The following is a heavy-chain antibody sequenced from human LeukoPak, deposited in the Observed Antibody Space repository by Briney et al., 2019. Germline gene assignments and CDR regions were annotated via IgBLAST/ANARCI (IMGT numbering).Heavy chain of an antibody. CDR1: GITLSNYV. J-gene: IGHJ4*02. CDR3: TKRGAYGSGRSYFFEF. CDR2: ISDRGGST. D-gene: IGHD2-15*01. V-gene: IGHV3-23*01. Sequence: GGSLRLSCVGSGITLSNYVMSWVRQAPGRGLEGVGGISDRGGSTNYADSVKGRFTISRDNPKNTPDLQINNLRAEDTAVYYCTKRGAYGSGRSYFFEFWGQGTLVTVSS.